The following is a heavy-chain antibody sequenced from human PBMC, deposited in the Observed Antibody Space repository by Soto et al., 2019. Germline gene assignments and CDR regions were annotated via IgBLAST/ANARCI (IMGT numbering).Heavy chain of an antibody. V-gene: IGHV3-21*01. CDR1: GFTFSSYS. CDR3: ARDLWSSYYDPQNHWFDP. CDR2: ISSSSSYI. J-gene: IGHJ5*02. Sequence: GGSLRLSCAASGFTFSSYSMNWVRQAPGKGLEWVSSISSSSSYIYYADSVKGRFTISRDNAKNSLYLQMNSLRAEDTAVYYCARDLWSSYYDPQNHWFDPWGQGTLVTVSS. D-gene: IGHD3-22*01.